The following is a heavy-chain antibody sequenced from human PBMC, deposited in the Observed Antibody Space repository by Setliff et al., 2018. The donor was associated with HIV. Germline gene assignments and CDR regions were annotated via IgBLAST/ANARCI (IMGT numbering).Heavy chain of an antibody. CDR2: IYTSGST. CDR3: ARGRYSYGELHFDY. Sequence: SETLSLTCIVSGGSISSGSYYWNWIRQPARKGLEWIGRIYTSGSTNYNPSLQSRVTISVDMSKNQFSLKVSSVTAADTAVYYCARGRYSYGELHFDYWGQGKLVTVSS. V-gene: IGHV4-61*02. D-gene: IGHD5-18*01. CDR1: GGSISSGSYY. J-gene: IGHJ4*02.